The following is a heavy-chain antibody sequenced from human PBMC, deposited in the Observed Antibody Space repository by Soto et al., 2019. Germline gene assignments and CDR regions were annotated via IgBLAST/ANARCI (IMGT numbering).Heavy chain of an antibody. J-gene: IGHJ6*02. D-gene: IGHD3-10*01. CDR1: GDRVSSNSAG. V-gene: IGHV6-1*01. CDR2: THYKSKWNN. Sequence: SQTLSLTGVISGDRVSSNSAGWNWLRQSPSRGLEWLGRTHYKSKWNNDYALSVKSRITINPDTSKNQFSLHLYSVTPEDTAVYYCTGITWFRGMDVWGQGTPVTVSS. CDR3: TGITWFRGMDV.